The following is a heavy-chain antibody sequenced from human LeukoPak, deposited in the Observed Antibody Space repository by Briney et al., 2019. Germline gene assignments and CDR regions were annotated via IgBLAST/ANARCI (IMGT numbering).Heavy chain of an antibody. J-gene: IGHJ5*02. D-gene: IGHD6-19*01. CDR1: GGSISSYY. CDR3: ARDKNEKWLATEWFDP. CDR2: IYYSGST. Sequence: SETLSLTCTVSGGSISSYYWSWIRQPPGKGLEWTGYIYYSGSTNYNPSLKSRVTISVDTSKNQFSLKLSSVTAADTAVYYCARDKNEKWLATEWFDPWGQGTLVTVSS. V-gene: IGHV4-59*01.